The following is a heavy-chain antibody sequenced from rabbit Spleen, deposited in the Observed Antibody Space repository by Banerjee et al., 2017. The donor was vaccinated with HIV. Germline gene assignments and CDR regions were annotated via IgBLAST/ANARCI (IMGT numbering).Heavy chain of an antibody. Sequence: QSLEESGGDLVKPGASLTLTCTASGVSFSSNHYMCWVRQAPGKGLEWIACIEGGSSTFSYFASWAKGRFTCSKASATTVTLQMTSLTAADTATYFCARDSGSSFSSYGMDLWGPGHPGHRL. J-gene: IGHJ6*01. D-gene: IGHD8-1*01. CDR1: GVSFSSNHY. CDR2: IEGGSSTFS. V-gene: IGHV1S40*01. CDR3: ARDSGSSFSSYGMDL.